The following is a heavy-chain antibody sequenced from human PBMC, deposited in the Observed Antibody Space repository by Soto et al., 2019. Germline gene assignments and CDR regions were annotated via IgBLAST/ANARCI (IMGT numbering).Heavy chain of an antibody. J-gene: IGHJ4*02. CDR1: GFTITSSA. D-gene: IGHD1-20*01. Sequence: PGGSLRLSCAASGFTITSSAMSWVRQAPGKGLGWVSTTGISGRTTYYADSVKGRFTVSRDDSKNTLDLQMSSLRAEDTAVYYCATVHNTSRSFDYWGQGTPVTVSS. CDR2: TGISGRTT. CDR3: ATVHNTSRSFDY. V-gene: IGHV3-23*01.